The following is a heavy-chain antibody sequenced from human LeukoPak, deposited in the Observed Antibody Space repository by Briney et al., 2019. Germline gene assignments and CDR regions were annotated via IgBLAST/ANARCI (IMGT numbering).Heavy chain of an antibody. D-gene: IGHD4-17*01. V-gene: IGHV3-33*06. CDR3: AKDTTVTTSWFDP. CDR1: GFTFSSYG. J-gene: IGHJ5*02. CDR2: IWYDGSNK. Sequence: GESLKISCAASGFTFSSYGMHWVRQAPGKGLEWVAVIWYDGSNKYYADSVKGRFTISRDNSKNTLYLQMNSLRAEDTAVYYCAKDTTVTTSWFDPWGQGTLVTVSS.